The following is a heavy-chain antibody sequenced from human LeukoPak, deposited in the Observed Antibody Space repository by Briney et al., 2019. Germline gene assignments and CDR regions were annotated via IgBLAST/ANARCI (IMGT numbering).Heavy chain of an antibody. Sequence: PSETLSLTCAVYGGSFSGYYWSWIRQPPGKGLEWIGEINHSGSTNYNPSLKSRVTISVDTSKNQFSLKLSSVTAADTAVYYCARGSRLWFGEQTGKGRFDPWGQGTLVTVSS. CDR3: ARGSRLWFGEQTGKGRFDP. CDR1: GGSFSGYY. J-gene: IGHJ5*02. V-gene: IGHV4-34*01. D-gene: IGHD3-10*01. CDR2: INHSGST.